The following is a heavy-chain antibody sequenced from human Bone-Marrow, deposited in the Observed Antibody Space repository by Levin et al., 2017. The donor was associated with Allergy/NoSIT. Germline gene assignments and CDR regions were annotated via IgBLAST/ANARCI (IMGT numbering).Heavy chain of an antibody. D-gene: IGHD6-13*01. J-gene: IGHJ4*02. CDR3: ARQPGITEAGAVMDY. CDR2: FDPDDSET. V-gene: IGHV5-51*01. Sequence: GGSLKISCRGSGYIFNSYWIGWVRQKPGKGLEWMGIFDPDDSETKYSPSFQGQVIISVDKSINPAYLQLSSLRASDTAVYFFARQPGITEAGAVMDYWGRGTQVTVS. CDR1: GYIFNSYW.